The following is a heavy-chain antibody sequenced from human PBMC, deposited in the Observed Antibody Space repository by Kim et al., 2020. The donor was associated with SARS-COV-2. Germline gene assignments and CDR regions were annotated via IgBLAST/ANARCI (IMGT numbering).Heavy chain of an antibody. D-gene: IGHD3-9*01. Sequence: SETLSLTCAVYGGSFSGYYWSWIRQPPGKGLEWIGEINHSGSTNYNPSLKSRVTISVDTSKNQFSLKPSSVTAADTAVYYCARGGSGYYDILTGYQTFDYWGQGTLVTVSS. J-gene: IGHJ4*02. CDR3: ARGGSGYYDILTGYQTFDY. CDR2: INHSGST. CDR1: GGSFSGYY. V-gene: IGHV4-34*01.